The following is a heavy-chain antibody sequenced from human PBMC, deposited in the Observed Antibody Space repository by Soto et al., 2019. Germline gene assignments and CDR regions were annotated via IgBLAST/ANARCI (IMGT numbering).Heavy chain of an antibody. CDR3: AKGRVGSGSLTPRVDF. CDR1: GFTFNNYA. Sequence: EVQLLESGGGLVQPGGSLRLSCAASGFTFNNYAMTWVRQAPGKGLEWVSAISGGGDTTSYADSVKGRFTVSRDGSKNTLYLQMSSLRAEDTALYSCAKGRVGSGSLTPRVDFWGQGTRVTVSS. D-gene: IGHD3-10*01. V-gene: IGHV3-23*01. J-gene: IGHJ4*02. CDR2: ISGGGDTT.